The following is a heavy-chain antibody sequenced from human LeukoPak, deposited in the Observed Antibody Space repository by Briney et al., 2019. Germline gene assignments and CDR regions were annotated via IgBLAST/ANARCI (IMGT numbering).Heavy chain of an antibody. V-gene: IGHV4-34*01. CDR3: ARGGGTYYDFWSGEFDY. J-gene: IGHJ4*02. D-gene: IGHD3-3*01. Sequence: SETLSLTCTVSGGSISSYYWSWIRQPPGKGLEWIGEINHSGSTNYNPSLKSRVTISVDTSKNQFSLKLSSVTAADTAVYYCARGGGTYYDFWSGEFDYWGQGTLVTVSS. CDR2: INHSGST. CDR1: GGSISSYY.